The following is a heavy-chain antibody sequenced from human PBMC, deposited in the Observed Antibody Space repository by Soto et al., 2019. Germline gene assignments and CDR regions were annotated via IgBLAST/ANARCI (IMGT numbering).Heavy chain of an antibody. V-gene: IGHV2-70*01. CDR1: GFSLSTSGMC. J-gene: IGHJ4*02. D-gene: IGHD3-22*01. Sequence: ESGPTLVNPTQTLTLTCTFSGFSLSTSGMCVSWIRQPPGKALEWLALIDWDDDKYYSTSLKTRLTISKDTSKNQVVLTMTNMDPVDTATYYCARYYYDSSGSRAPLDYWGQGTLVTVSS. CDR2: IDWDDDK. CDR3: ARYYYDSSGSRAPLDY.